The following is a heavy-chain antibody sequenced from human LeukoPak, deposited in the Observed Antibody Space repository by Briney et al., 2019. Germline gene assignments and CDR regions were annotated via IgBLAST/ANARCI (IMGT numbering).Heavy chain of an antibody. CDR3: ARDRYYGSGSLSNWFDP. V-gene: IGHV4-4*07. CDR1: GGSISSYY. CDR2: IYTSGST. D-gene: IGHD3-10*01. Sequence: SETLSLTCTVSGGSISSYYWSWIRQPAGKGLEWIGRIYTSGSTNYNPSLKSRVTMSVDTSKNQFSLKLSSVTAADTAAYYCARDRYYGSGSLSNWFDPWGQGTLVTVSS. J-gene: IGHJ5*02.